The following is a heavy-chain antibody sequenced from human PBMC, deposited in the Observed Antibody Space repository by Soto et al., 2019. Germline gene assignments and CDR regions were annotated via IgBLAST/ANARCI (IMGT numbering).Heavy chain of an antibody. Sequence: ASVNVSCKASGYTFTSYDINWVRQATGQGLEWMGWMNPNSGNTGYAQKFQGRVTMTRNTSISTAYMELSSLRSEDTAVYYCARGPDYPDAFDIWGQGTMVTVSS. CDR2: MNPNSGNT. V-gene: IGHV1-8*01. CDR1: GYTFTSYD. CDR3: ARGPDYPDAFDI. J-gene: IGHJ3*02. D-gene: IGHD3-10*01.